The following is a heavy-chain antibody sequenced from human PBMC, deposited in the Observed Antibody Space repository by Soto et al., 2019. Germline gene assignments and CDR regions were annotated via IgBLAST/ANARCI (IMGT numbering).Heavy chain of an antibody. CDR1: GGSFSGYY. Sequence: SETLSLTCAVYGGSFSGYYWSWIRQPPGKGLEWIGEINHSGSTNYNPSLKSRVTISVDTSKNQFSLKLSSVTAADTAVYYCARGQKQWLVRYYYYYMDVWGKGTTVTRLL. CDR2: INHSGST. J-gene: IGHJ6*03. V-gene: IGHV4-34*01. CDR3: ARGQKQWLVRYYYYYMDV. D-gene: IGHD6-19*01.